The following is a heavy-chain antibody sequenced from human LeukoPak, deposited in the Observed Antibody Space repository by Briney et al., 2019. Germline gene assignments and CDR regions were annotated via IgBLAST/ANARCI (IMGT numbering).Heavy chain of an antibody. Sequence: ASVKVSCKASGYTFTSYGISWVRQAPGQGLEYMGWISAYNGNTKYAQKLQCRVTMTTDTSTSTAYMELRSLRSDDTAVYYCARAPGYCSSTSCSPTRNWFDPCGQGTLVTVSS. D-gene: IGHD2-2*01. J-gene: IGHJ5*02. CDR2: ISAYNGNT. CDR1: GYTFTSYG. V-gene: IGHV1-18*04. CDR3: ARAPGYCSSTSCSPTRNWFDP.